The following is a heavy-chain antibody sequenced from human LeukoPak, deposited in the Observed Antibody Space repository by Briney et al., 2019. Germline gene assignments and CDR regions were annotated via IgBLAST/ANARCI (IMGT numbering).Heavy chain of an antibody. Sequence: GGSLRLSCAASGFSFSGYWMSWVRQAPGKGLEWVANIKQDGSEKYYADSVKGRFIISRDNAKNSLYLQMNSVRAEDTAVYYCARDGGPWGQGTLVTVSS. J-gene: IGHJ5*02. D-gene: IGHD3-16*01. V-gene: IGHV3-7*04. CDR2: IKQDGSEK. CDR3: ARDGGP. CDR1: GFSFSGYW.